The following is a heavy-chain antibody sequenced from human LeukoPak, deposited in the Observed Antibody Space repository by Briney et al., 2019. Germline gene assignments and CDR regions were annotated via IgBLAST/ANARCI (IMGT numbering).Heavy chain of an antibody. CDR2: ISYDGSNK. CDR1: GFTFSSYA. Sequence: GGSLRLSCAASGFTFSSYAMHWVRQAPGKGLEWVAVISYDGSNKYYADSVKGRFTISRDNSKNTLYLQMNSLRAEDTAVYYCAKDLYDFWSGYPQGAFDIWGQGTMVTVSS. D-gene: IGHD3-3*01. J-gene: IGHJ3*02. V-gene: IGHV3-30*04. CDR3: AKDLYDFWSGYPQGAFDI.